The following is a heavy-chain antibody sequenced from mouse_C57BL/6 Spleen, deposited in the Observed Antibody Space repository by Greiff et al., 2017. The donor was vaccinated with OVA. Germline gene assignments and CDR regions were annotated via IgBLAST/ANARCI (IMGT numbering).Heavy chain of an antibody. J-gene: IGHJ3*01. Sequence: QVQLQQPGAELVMPGASVKLSCKASGYTFTSYWMHWVKQRPGQGLEWIGEIDPSDSYTNYNQKFKGKSTLTVDKSSSTAYMQLSSLTSEDSAVYYCARSDYENGYDARFAYWGQGTLVTVSA. V-gene: IGHV1-69*01. D-gene: IGHD2-2*01. CDR1: GYTFTSYW. CDR3: ARSDYENGYDARFAY. CDR2: IDPSDSYT.